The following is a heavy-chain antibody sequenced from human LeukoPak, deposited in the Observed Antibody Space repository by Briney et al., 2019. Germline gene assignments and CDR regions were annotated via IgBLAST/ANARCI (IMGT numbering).Heavy chain of an antibody. J-gene: IGHJ4*02. D-gene: IGHD6-13*01. CDR2: ISYDGSNK. V-gene: IGHV3-30-3*01. Sequence: PGGSLRLSCAASGFTFSSYAMHWVRQAPGKGLEWVAVISYDGSNKDYADSVKGRFTISRDNSKNTLYLQMNSLRAEDTAVYCCARVLPNEIAAAGSWGLDYWGQGTLVTVSS. CDR3: ARVLPNEIAAAGSWGLDY. CDR1: GFTFSSYA.